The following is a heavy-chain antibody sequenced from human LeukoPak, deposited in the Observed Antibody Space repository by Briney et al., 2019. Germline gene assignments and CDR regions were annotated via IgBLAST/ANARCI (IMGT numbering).Heavy chain of an antibody. CDR3: ARGFGLLWYFDL. CDR1: GGSISSYY. CDR2: IYYSGST. Sequence: SETLSLTCTVSGGSISSYYWSWIRQPPGKGLEWIGYIYYSGSTNYNPSLKSRVTISVDTSKNQFSLKLSSVTAADTAVYYCARGFGLLWYFDLWGRGTLVTVSS. D-gene: IGHD3-10*01. V-gene: IGHV4-59*01. J-gene: IGHJ2*01.